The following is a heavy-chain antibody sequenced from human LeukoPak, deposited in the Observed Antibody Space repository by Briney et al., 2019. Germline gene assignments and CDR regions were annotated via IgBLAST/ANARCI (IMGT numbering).Heavy chain of an antibody. V-gene: IGHV3-33*01. CDR2: IWYDGNIK. CDR1: GFTFSSYG. D-gene: IGHD2-15*01. CDR3: ARDSDPRGGCSGGSCYPDAFDI. J-gene: IGHJ3*02. Sequence: PGGSLRLSCAASGFTFSSYGMHWVRQVPGKGLEWVAVIWYDGNIKYYADSVKGRFTISRDNSKNTLYLQMNSLRAEDTAVYYCARDSDPRGGCSGGSCYPDAFDIWGQGTMVTVSS.